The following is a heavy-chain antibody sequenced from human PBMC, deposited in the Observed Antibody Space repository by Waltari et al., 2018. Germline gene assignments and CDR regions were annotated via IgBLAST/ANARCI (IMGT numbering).Heavy chain of an antibody. Sequence: QVQLQESGPGLVKPSETLSLTCTVSGGSISSYYWSWIRQPPGKGLEWIGYIYYSGSTNSNPSLKSRVTISVDTSKNQFSLKLSSVTAADTAVYYCARSTSHYYYYMDVWGKGTTVTVSS. CDR3: ARSTSHYYYYMDV. V-gene: IGHV4-59*01. CDR1: GGSISSYY. CDR2: IYYSGST. J-gene: IGHJ6*03.